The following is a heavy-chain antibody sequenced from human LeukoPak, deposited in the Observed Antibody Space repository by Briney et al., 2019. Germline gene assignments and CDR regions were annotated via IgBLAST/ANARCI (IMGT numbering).Heavy chain of an antibody. CDR1: GYSFTSYW. CDR2: IYPGDSDT. V-gene: IGHV5-51*01. Sequence: GESLKISCKGSGYSFTSYWIGWVRRLPGKGLEWLGIIYPGDSDTRYSPSFQGQVTISADKSISTAYLQWSSLKASDTAMYYCARVNYYDSSGYYGDYWGQGTLVTVSS. J-gene: IGHJ4*02. CDR3: ARVNYYDSSGYYGDY. D-gene: IGHD3-22*01.